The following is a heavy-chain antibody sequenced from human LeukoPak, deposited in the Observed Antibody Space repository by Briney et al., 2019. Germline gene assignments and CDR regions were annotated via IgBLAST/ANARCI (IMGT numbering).Heavy chain of an antibody. V-gene: IGHV4-39*01. J-gene: IGHJ4*02. CDR3: ARTWFGEPRVDY. Sequence: SETLSLTCTVSGGSISSSSYYWDWIRQPPGKGLEWIGSIYYSGSTYYNPSLKSRVTISVDTSKNQFSLKLSSVTAADTAVYYCARTWFGEPRVDYWGQGTLVTVSS. CDR2: IYYSGST. CDR1: GGSISSSSYY. D-gene: IGHD3-10*01.